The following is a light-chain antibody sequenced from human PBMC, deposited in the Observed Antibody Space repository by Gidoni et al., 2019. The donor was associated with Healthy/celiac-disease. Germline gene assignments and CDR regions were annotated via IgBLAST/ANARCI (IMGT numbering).Light chain of an antibody. J-gene: IGKJ1*01. V-gene: IGKV3-20*01. CDR2: GAY. CDR3: QQDGSSRT. Sequence: PAPPALSLGGSATLSCRASQSVSNNYLAWYQQTAGEPPLLIFYGAYIRATGIPDRISGSGSGTDFTLTISRLAPENFADYYCQQDGSSRTFGRGTKVEIK. CDR1: QSVSNNY.